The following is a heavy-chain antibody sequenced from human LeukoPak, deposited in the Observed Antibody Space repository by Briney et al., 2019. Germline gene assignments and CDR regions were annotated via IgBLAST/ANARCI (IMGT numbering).Heavy chain of an antibody. CDR2: VDHTGST. V-gene: IGHV4-59*08. D-gene: IGHD6-13*01. Sequence: SETLSLTCTVSDDSITMYYWTWIRQPPGKGLEWIGYVDHTGSTKFNPSLNGRVSISRDTSKNFFSLRLRSVTAADTAVYYCARQSRSNSWFSGGPKALNWFDSWAQGTLVTVSS. CDR3: ARQSRSNSWFSGGPKALNWFDS. J-gene: IGHJ5*01. CDR1: DDSITMYY.